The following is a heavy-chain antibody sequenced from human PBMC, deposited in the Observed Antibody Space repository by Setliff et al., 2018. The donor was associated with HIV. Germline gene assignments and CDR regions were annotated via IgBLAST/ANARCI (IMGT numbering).Heavy chain of an antibody. D-gene: IGHD1-26*01. CDR3: IRDRGSSTCRNYFYYMDV. V-gene: IGHV3-74*01. J-gene: IGHJ6*03. CDR1: GFTFSSYW. Sequence: GGSLRLSCAASGFTFSSYWMHWVRQAPGKGLVWVSRINSDGSSTSYADSVKGRFTMSRDNAKNTLYLQMNSLRAEDTALYFCIRDRGSSTCRNYFYYMDVWGKGTTVTVSS. CDR2: INSDGSST.